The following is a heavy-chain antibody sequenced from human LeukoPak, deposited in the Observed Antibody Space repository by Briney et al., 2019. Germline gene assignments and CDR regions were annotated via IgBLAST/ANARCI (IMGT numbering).Heavy chain of an antibody. D-gene: IGHD6-13*01. CDR1: GYTLTELS. V-gene: IGHV1-24*01. Sequence: ASVKVSCKVSGYTLTELSMHWVRQAPGKGLEWMGGSDPEDGETIYAQKFQGRVTMTEDTSTDTAYMELSSLRSEDTAVYYCATDKYSSSNPLYYFDYWGQGTLVTVSS. CDR3: ATDKYSSSNPLYYFDY. J-gene: IGHJ4*02. CDR2: SDPEDGET.